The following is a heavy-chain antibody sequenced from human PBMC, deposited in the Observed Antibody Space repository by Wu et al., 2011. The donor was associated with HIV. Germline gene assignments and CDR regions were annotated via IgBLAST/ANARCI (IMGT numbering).Heavy chain of an antibody. CDR2: IIPILGTP. V-gene: IGHV1-69*04. CDR3: ARDLTHSGHDAYDV. CDR1: GGTFSRYA. J-gene: IGHJ3*01. Sequence: QVQLVQSGAEVKKPGSSVKVSCKASGGTFSRYAINWVRQAPGQGLEWMGRIIPILGTPNNAQKFQGRVTITADKSTSTAYMDLSSLRSEDTAVYYCARDLTHSGHDAYDVWGQGTVVTVS. D-gene: IGHD6-25*01.